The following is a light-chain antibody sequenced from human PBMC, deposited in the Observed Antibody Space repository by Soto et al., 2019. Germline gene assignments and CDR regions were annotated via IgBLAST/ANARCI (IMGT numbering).Light chain of an antibody. J-gene: IGKJ3*01. CDR3: QLYGNSPRFT. CDR1: QSVSNNY. CDR2: GAS. Sequence: EILLTQSPGTLSLSPRERATLACRASQSVSNNYLTWFQQKPGQAPRLLIYGASSRTTGIPDRFSGTGSGTDFTLTISRLEPEDFAVYYCQLYGNSPRFTFGPGTKVDIK. V-gene: IGKV3-20*01.